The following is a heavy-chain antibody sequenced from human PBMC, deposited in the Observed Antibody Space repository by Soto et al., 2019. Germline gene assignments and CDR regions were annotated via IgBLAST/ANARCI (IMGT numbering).Heavy chain of an antibody. CDR3: ARGVRNYYGVDV. J-gene: IGHJ6*02. D-gene: IGHD2-2*01. Sequence: EVQLVESGGGLVQPGGSLRLSCVASGFTFSDYWMHWVRQAPGKGLVWVSRIKFDGGTTSHADSVKGRFTISRDNARNTVHLQMNSLRAEDTGVYYCARGVRNYYGVDVWGQGTTVTVSS. CDR1: GFTFSDYW. CDR2: IKFDGGTT. V-gene: IGHV3-74*01.